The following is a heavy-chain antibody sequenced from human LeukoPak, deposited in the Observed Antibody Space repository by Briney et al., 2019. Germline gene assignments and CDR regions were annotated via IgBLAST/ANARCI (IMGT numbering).Heavy chain of an antibody. CDR2: ITGSGGST. Sequence: GGSLRLSCAASGFTFSNYAMSWVRQAPGKGLEWVSAITGSGGSTYYADSVKGRFTISRDNSKNTLYLQMKSLSAADTAVSSCAKESGRLGVAARAPTSVYWAQRPLVPVS. V-gene: IGHV3-23*01. CDR3: AKESGRLGVAARAPTSVY. J-gene: IGHJ4*02. CDR1: GFTFSNYA. D-gene: IGHD6-6*01.